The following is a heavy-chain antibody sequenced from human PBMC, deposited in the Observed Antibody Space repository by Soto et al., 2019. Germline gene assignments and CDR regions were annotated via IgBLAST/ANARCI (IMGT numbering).Heavy chain of an antibody. V-gene: IGHV1-24*01. CDR2: FDPEDGET. CDR1: GYTLTELS. J-gene: IGHJ4*02. D-gene: IGHD3-10*01. CDR3: ATAHYGSGSYYNFDY. Sequence: GASVKVSCKVSGYTLTELSMHWVRQAPGKGLEWMGGFDPEDGETIYAQKFQGRVTMAEDTSTDTAYMELSSLRSEDTAVYYCATAHYGSGSYYNFDYWGQGTLVTVSS.